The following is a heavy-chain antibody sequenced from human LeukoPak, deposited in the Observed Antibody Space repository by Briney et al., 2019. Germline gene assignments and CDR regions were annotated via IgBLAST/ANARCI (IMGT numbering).Heavy chain of an antibody. CDR1: GFSFSNYA. CDR2: ITSSGDST. V-gene: IGHV3-23*01. CDR3: AALGPPIDF. Sequence: GGSLRLSCAASGFSFSNYALSWVSQSPRQGLEWVSAITSSGDSTYYADSVKGRFTISRDNSKNTLYLQMSSLRADDTAVYYCAALGPPIDFWGQGTLVTVSS. J-gene: IGHJ4*02. D-gene: IGHD7-27*01.